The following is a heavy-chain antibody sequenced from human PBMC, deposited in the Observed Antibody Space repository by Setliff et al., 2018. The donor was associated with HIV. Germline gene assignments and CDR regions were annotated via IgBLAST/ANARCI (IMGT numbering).Heavy chain of an antibody. CDR1: GFTSSSYG. Sequence: PGESLKISCAAFGFTSSSYGMHWVRQAPGKGLEWVAFIHYDVSSKYYGDSVKGRFTISRDNSRNTLYLQMNSLRAEDTAVYYCATRVVVAATLAEYDYWGQGTLVTVSS. V-gene: IGHV3-30*02. CDR2: IHYDVSSK. J-gene: IGHJ4*02. CDR3: ATRVVVAATLAEYDY. D-gene: IGHD2-15*01.